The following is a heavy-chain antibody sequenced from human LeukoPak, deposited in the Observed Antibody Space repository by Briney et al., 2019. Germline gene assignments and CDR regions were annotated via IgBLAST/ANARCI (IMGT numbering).Heavy chain of an antibody. CDR1: DVSIFRSNW. V-gene: IGHV4-39*01. CDR3: ARGRRDGYNLEYFDK. Sequence: SETLSLACAVSDVSIFRSNWWSWVRQPPGKGLEWIGSIHYSGSTYYNPPLKSRVPISVDTSKNQFSLKLSSVTAADTAVYYCARGRRDGYNLEYFDKWGQGTLVTVSS. D-gene: IGHD5-24*01. CDR2: IHYSGST. J-gene: IGHJ4*02.